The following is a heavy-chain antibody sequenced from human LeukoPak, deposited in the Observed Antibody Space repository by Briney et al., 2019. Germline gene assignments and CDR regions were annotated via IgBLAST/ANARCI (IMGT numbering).Heavy chain of an antibody. Sequence: SETLSLTCTVSGGSINNYYWSWIRQPPGKGLEWIGYIYYSGSTNYNPSLKSRVTISVDTSKNQFSLKLSPVTAADTAVYYCVRDHYYDSSGYTFRHWGQGTLVTVSS. CDR1: GGSINNYY. CDR3: VRDHYYDSSGYTFRH. J-gene: IGHJ1*01. D-gene: IGHD3-22*01. V-gene: IGHV4-59*01. CDR2: IYYSGST.